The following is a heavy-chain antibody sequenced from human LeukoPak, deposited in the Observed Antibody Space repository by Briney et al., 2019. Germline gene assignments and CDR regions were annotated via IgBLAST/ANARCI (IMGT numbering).Heavy chain of an antibody. CDR2: IIPILGIA. V-gene: IGHV1-69*04. CDR1: GGTFSSYA. Sequence: ASVKVSCKASGGTFSSYAISWVRQAPGQGLEWMGRIIPILGIANYAQKFQGRVTITADKSTSTACMELSSLRSEDTAVYYCASLVAVAGTTSPWGQGTLVTVSS. J-gene: IGHJ5*02. CDR3: ASLVAVAGTTSP. D-gene: IGHD6-19*01.